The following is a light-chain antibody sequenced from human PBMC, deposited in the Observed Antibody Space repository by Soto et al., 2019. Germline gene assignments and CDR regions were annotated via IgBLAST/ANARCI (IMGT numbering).Light chain of an antibody. J-gene: IGLJ2*01. Sequence: QSVLTQPPSASGSPGQSVTISCTGTSSDVGASNYVSWYQQHPGKAPKLMISEVNKRPSGVPDRFSGSKSGNTASLTVSGLQAEDEADYYCSSSAGTKNMVFGGGTKLNVL. CDR2: EVN. CDR1: SSDVGASNY. CDR3: SSSAGTKNMV. V-gene: IGLV2-8*01.